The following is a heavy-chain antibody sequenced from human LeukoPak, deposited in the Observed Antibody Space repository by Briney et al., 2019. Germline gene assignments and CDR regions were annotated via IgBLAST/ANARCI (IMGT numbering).Heavy chain of an antibody. D-gene: IGHD6-6*01. CDR2: IYYSGGT. CDR1: GGSISNYY. V-gene: IGHV4-59*01. J-gene: IGHJ4*02. CDR3: ARGGIKDTRSSGGNFDY. Sequence: SETLSLTCTVSGGSISNYYWSWIRQPPGKGLEWIGYIYYSGGTTYNPSLNSRATISLDTSEKQFLLKVTSVTAADTAVYYCARGGIKDTRSSGGNFDYWGQGTLVTVSS.